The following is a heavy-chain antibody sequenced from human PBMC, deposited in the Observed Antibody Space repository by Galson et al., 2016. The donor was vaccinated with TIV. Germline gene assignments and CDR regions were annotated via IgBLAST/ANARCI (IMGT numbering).Heavy chain of an antibody. D-gene: IGHD6-25*01. Sequence: SVEVSCKASGYTLSTYYMHWLRQAPGQGLEWMGIIDPSVGSTTYSQKFQGRVTMTSDTSTSTVYMELTSLKSEDTAVYYCARRLYFDYWGQGTLVTVSS. CDR3: ARRLYFDY. J-gene: IGHJ4*02. CDR1: GYTLSTYY. CDR2: IDPSVGST. V-gene: IGHV1-46*01.